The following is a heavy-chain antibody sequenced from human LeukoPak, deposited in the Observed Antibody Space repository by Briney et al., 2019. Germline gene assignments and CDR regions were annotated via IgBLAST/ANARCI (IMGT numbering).Heavy chain of an antibody. Sequence: PSETLSLTCGVYGGSFSGNYWSWIRQPPGKGLEWIGEIYHSGSTNYNPSLKSRATISVDTSKNQFSLKLSSVTAADAAVYYCARRRGFSSNWYVDYWGQGTLVTVSS. CDR2: IYHSGST. CDR3: ARRRGFSSNWYVDY. V-gene: IGHV4-34*01. D-gene: IGHD6-13*01. J-gene: IGHJ4*02. CDR1: GGSFSGNY.